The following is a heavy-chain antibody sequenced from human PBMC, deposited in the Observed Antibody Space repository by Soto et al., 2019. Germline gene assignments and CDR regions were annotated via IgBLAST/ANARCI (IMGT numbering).Heavy chain of an antibody. CDR1: GFTFGDYA. CDR2: IRSKAYGGTT. D-gene: IGHD6-13*01. V-gene: IGHV3-49*05. J-gene: IGHJ6*02. CDR3: TRGYSSSWSQYYYYGMDV. Sequence: EVQLVESGGGLVKPGRSLRLSCTASGFTFGDYAMSWFRQAPGKGLEWVGFIRSKAYGGTTEYAASVKGRFTISRDDSKSIAYLQMNSLKTEDTAVYYCTRGYSSSWSQYYYYGMDVWGQGTTVTVSS.